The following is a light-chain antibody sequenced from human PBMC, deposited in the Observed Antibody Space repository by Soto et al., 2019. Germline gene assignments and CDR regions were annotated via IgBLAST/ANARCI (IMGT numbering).Light chain of an antibody. CDR2: DVS. V-gene: IGLV2-14*01. J-gene: IGLJ1*01. Sequence: SWLTQPASVSQSPGQSITISCTGTSSDVGGYNYVSWYQQHPGKAPKFVIYDVSNRPSGVSNRFSGSKSGNTASLTVSGLQAEDEADYYCSSYTTSNTRQIVFGTGTKVTVL. CDR1: SSDVGGYNY. CDR3: SSYTTSNTRQIV.